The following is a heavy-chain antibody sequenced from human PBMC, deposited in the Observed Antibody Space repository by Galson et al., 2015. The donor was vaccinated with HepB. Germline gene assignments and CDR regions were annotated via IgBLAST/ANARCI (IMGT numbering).Heavy chain of an antibody. V-gene: IGHV3-30-3*01. CDR2: ISYDGSNK. CDR3: AKVYGERDYYYYMDV. J-gene: IGHJ6*03. D-gene: IGHD4-17*01. CDR1: GFTFSSYA. Sequence: LRLSCAASGFTFSSYAMHWVRQAPGKGLEWVAVISYDGSNKYYADSVKGRFTISRDNSKNTLYLQMNSLRAEDTAVYYCAKVYGERDYYYYMDVWGKGTTVTVSS.